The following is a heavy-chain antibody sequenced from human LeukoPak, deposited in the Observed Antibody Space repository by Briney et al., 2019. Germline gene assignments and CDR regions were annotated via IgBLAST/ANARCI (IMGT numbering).Heavy chain of an antibody. D-gene: IGHD6-13*01. Sequence: SETLSLTCTVSGYSISSGYYWSWIRQPPGKGLEWIGEINHSGSTNYNPSLKSRVTISVDTSKNQFSLKLSSVTAADTAVYYCARCSGYSSSWYLSPAYYFDYWGQETLVTVSS. V-gene: IGHV4-38-2*02. CDR1: GYSISSGYY. CDR2: INHSGST. J-gene: IGHJ4*02. CDR3: ARCSGYSSSWYLSPAYYFDY.